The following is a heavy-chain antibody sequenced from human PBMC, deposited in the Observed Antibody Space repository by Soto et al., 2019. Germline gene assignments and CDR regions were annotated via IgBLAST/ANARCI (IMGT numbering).Heavy chain of an antibody. CDR1: GGSISSYY. CDR2: IYYSGST. CDR3: AGARSPGGRGYGMDV. J-gene: IGHJ6*02. V-gene: IGHV4-59*01. D-gene: IGHD2-15*01. Sequence: SETLSLTCTVSGGSISSYYWSRIRQPPGKGLEWIGYIYYSGSTNYNPSLKSRVTISVDTSKNQFSLKLRSVTAADTAMYYCAGARSPGGRGYGMDVWGQGTTVTVSS.